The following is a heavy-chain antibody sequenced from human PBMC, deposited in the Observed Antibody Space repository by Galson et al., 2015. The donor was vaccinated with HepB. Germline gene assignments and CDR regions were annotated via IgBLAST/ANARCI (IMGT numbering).Heavy chain of an antibody. V-gene: IGHV3-15*07. CDR3: ITEYYETSTGYDS. CDR2: IQSKTDGETK. D-gene: IGHD3-9*01. Sequence: SLRLSCAASGFTLSHAWMNWVRQAPGKGLEWVGRIQSKTDGETKDYATPVKGRFTITRDDSKHMLFLEMTGLKTEDTGMYYCITEYYETSTGYDSWGQGSLVTVSP. J-gene: IGHJ4*02. CDR1: GFTLSHAW.